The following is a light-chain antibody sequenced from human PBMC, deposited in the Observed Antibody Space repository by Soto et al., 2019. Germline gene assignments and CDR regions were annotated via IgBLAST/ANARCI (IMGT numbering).Light chain of an antibody. V-gene: IGKV3D-20*02. J-gene: IGKJ5*01. CDR3: HQRYNWPRVT. CDR2: GES. Sequence: EIVLTQSPGTLSLSTGERATLSCRASQSVSSSYLAWYQQKPGQAPRLLIYGESSRATGIPDRFSGSGSGTDFTLTITSLEPEDFAVYFCHQRYNWPRVTFGQGTRLEIK. CDR1: QSVSSSY.